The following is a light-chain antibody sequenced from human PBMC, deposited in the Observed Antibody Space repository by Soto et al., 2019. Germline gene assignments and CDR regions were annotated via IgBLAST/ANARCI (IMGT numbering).Light chain of an antibody. V-gene: IGKV3-15*01. CDR2: GAS. CDR1: QSVSSN. Sequence: EIVMTQSPATLSVSPGERATLSCRASQSVSSNLVWYQHKPGQAPRLLIYGASTRATGIPARFSGSGSGTEFTLTISSLQSEDFAVYYCQQYNKWPLTFGGGTKVEIK. CDR3: QQYNKWPLT. J-gene: IGKJ4*01.